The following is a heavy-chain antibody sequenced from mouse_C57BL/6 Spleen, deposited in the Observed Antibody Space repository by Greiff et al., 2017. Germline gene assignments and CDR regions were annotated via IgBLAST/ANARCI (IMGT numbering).Heavy chain of an antibody. CDR3: ANSLYYDSPWFAY. CDR2: IDPSDSYT. D-gene: IGHD2-4*01. Sequence: QVQLQQPGAELVMPGASVKLSCKASGYTFTSYWMHWVKQRPGQGLAWIGEIDPSDSYTNYNQKFKGKSTLTVDKSSSTAYMQLSSLTSEDSAVYYCANSLYYDSPWFAYWGQGTLVTVSA. J-gene: IGHJ3*01. CDR1: GYTFTSYW. V-gene: IGHV1-69*01.